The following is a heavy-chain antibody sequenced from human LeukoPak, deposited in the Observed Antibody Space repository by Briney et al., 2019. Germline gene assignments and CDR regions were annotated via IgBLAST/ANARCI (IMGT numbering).Heavy chain of an antibody. CDR2: IWYDGSNK. CDR1: GFTFSNFG. D-gene: IGHD6-13*01. CDR3: ARAESLAAAGTGYFDY. V-gene: IGHV3-33*01. J-gene: IGHJ4*02. Sequence: GGSLRLSCAASGFTFSNFGMHWVRQAPGKGLEWVAVIWYDGSNKYYADSVEGRFTISRDNSKNTLYLQMNSLRAEDTAVYYCARAESLAAAGTGYFDYWGQGTLVTVSS.